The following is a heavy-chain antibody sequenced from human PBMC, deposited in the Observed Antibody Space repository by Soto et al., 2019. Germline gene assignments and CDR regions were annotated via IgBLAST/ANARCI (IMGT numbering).Heavy chain of an antibody. CDR3: VKGHWADRFDY. Sequence: EVQLLESGGGLVQPGGSLRLSCAASGFSFSSFAMSWVRQAPGKGLEWVSAISDSSSNTYYADSVKGRFTISRDNSKNTLYLQMNSLRVEDTAVYYCVKGHWADRFDYWGQGTLVTVSS. D-gene: IGHD3-16*01. CDR2: ISDSSSNT. V-gene: IGHV3-23*01. CDR1: GFSFSSFA. J-gene: IGHJ4*02.